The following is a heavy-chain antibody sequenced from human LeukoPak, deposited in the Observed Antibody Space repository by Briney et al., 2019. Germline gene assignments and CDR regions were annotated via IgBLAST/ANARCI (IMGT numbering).Heavy chain of an antibody. J-gene: IGHJ5*02. CDR1: GGTFSSYA. CDR2: IIPVFGTA. D-gene: IGHD6-13*01. CDR3: ARRIAAGDNWFDP. V-gene: IGHV1-69*13. Sequence: SVKVSCKASGGTFSSYAISWVRQAPGQGLEWMGGIIPVFGTANYAQKFQGRVTITADESTSTAYMELSSLRSEDTAVYYCARRIAAGDNWFDPWGQGTLVTVSS.